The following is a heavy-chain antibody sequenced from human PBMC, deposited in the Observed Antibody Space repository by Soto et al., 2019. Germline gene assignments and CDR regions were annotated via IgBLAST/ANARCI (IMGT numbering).Heavy chain of an antibody. D-gene: IGHD6-13*01. Sequence: GGSLRLSCAASGFTFDNYAMHWVRQAPGKGLEWVSGISWNSGSIGYADSVKGRFTISRDNAKNSLYLQMNSLRAEDTAFYYCAKVGVEAAGISWFDPWVQRTLVTVSS. CDR2: ISWNSGSI. V-gene: IGHV3-9*01. J-gene: IGHJ5*02. CDR3: AKVGVEAAGISWFDP. CDR1: GFTFDNYA.